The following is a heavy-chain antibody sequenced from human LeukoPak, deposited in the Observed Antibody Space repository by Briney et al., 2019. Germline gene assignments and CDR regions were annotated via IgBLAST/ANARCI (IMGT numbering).Heavy chain of an antibody. CDR1: GFIFSSYS. D-gene: IGHD4-17*01. Sequence: GGSLRLSCAASGFIFSSYSMSWVRQAPGKGLEWVSVITGSGKNTYYADSVKGRFTISRDNSKNTLYLQMNSLRAEDTAVYYCARYYGDYAGNWFDPWGQGTLVTVSS. J-gene: IGHJ5*02. V-gene: IGHV3-23*01. CDR3: ARYYGDYAGNWFDP. CDR2: ITGSGKNT.